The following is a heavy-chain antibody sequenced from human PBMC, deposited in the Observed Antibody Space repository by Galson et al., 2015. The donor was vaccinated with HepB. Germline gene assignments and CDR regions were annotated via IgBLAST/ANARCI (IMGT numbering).Heavy chain of an antibody. J-gene: IGHJ6*02. CDR2: IKTTGADT. Sequence: SLRLSCAVSGFPLSFYGMHWVRQVPGKGLVWVSSIKTTGADTKYADSVKGRFTISRDNAKTTVFLQMNSLRDEDTAVYYCARDRLYDRNGSCFGLDVWGQGTTVTVSS. V-gene: IGHV3-74*01. CDR3: ARDRLYDRNGSCFGLDV. D-gene: IGHD3-22*01. CDR1: GFPLSFYG.